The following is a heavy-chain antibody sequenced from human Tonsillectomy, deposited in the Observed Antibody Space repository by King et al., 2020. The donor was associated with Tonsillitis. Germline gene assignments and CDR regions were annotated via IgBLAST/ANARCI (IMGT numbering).Heavy chain of an antibody. J-gene: IGHJ4*02. V-gene: IGHV1-69*04. CDR2: IIPIIGIG. CDR3: ARGLYDSSGFTLGY. CDR1: GGTFSSHA. D-gene: IGHD3-22*01. Sequence: QLVQSGAEVKKPGSSVKVSCKASGGTFSSHAIAWVRQAPGQGLEWMGRIIPIIGIGNYAQKFQGRVTMTADKSTSTAYMELSSLRSEDTAVYYWARGLYDSSGFTLGYWGQGTLGTVSS.